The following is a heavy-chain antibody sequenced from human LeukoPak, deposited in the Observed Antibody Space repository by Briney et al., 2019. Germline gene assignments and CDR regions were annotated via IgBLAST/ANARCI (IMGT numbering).Heavy chain of an antibody. V-gene: IGHV1-46*01. D-gene: IGHD3-10*01. Sequence: ASVKVSCKASGYTFTSYYMHWVRQAPGQGLEWMGIINPSGGSTSYAQKFQGRVTMTRDTSTSTVYMELSSLRSEDTAVYYCARVRNYYGSGSQAFDIWGQGTMVTVSS. CDR3: ARVRNYYGSGSQAFDI. CDR1: GYTFTSYY. CDR2: INPSGGST. J-gene: IGHJ3*02.